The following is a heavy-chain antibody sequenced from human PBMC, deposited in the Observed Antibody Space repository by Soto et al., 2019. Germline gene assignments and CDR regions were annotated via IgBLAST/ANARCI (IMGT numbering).Heavy chain of an antibody. CDR2: ISGSGGST. V-gene: IGHV3-23*04. CDR3: AFFTASGYYPFDY. Sequence: VQLVESGGGVVQPGRSLRLSCAASGFTFSSYAMSWVRQAPGKGLEWVSAISGSGGSTYYADSVKGRFTISRDNSKNTLYLQMNSLRAEDTAVYYCAFFTASGYYPFDYWGQGTLVTVSS. CDR1: GFTFSSYA. D-gene: IGHD3-22*01. J-gene: IGHJ4*02.